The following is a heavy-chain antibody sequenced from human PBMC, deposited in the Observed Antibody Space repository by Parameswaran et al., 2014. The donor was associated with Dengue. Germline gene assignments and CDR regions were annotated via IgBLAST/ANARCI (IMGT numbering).Heavy chain of an antibody. Sequence: WIRQSPSRGLEWLGRTYYRSKWYNDYAVSVKSRITINPDTSKNQFSLQLNSVTPEDTAVYYCARDVDSSGWSEIYFDYWGQGTLVTVSS. CDR2: TYYRSKWYN. CDR3: ARDVDSSGWSEIYFDY. J-gene: IGHJ4*02. D-gene: IGHD6-19*01. V-gene: IGHV6-1*01.